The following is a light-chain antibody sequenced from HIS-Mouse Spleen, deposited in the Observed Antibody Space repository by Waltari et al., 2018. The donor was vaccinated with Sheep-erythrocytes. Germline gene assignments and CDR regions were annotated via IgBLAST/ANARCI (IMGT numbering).Light chain of an antibody. J-gene: IGLJ2*01. CDR2: DVS. Sequence: QSALTQPRSVSGSPGQSVTISCTGTSSDVGGYNYVSWYQQHPSKAPKLMIYDVSKRPPGVPDRFSGSKSGNTASLTISGLQAEDEADYYCCSYAGSYTLVFGGGTKLTVL. V-gene: IGLV2-11*01. CDR3: CSYAGSYTLV. CDR1: SSDVGGYNY.